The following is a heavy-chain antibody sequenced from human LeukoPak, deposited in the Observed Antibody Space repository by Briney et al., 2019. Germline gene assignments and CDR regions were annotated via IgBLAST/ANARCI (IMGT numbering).Heavy chain of an antibody. Sequence: SQTLSLTCAISGDSVSSNSAAWNWIRQSPSRGHEWLGRTYYRSKWYNDYAVSVKSRITINPDTSKNQFSLQLNSVTPEDTAVYYCARAYYDILTGYYERDYYYYYGMDVWGQGTTVTVSS. CDR3: ARAYYDILTGYYERDYYYYYGMDV. V-gene: IGHV6-1*01. CDR2: TYYRSKWYN. CDR1: GDSVSSNSAA. D-gene: IGHD3-9*01. J-gene: IGHJ6*02.